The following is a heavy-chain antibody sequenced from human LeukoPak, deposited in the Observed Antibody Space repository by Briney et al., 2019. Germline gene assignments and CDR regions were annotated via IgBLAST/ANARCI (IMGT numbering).Heavy chain of an antibody. V-gene: IGHV1-18*01. CDR1: GYTFTSYG. CDR2: ISAYNGNT. J-gene: IGHJ4*02. CDR3: ARDRTITMVQGVITKMVY. D-gene: IGHD3-10*01. Sequence: GASVKVSCKASGYTFTSYGISWVRQAPGQGLEWMGWISAYNGNTNYAQKLQGRVTMTTDTSTSTAYMELRSLRSDDTAVYYCARDRTITMVQGVITKMVYWGQGTLVTVSS.